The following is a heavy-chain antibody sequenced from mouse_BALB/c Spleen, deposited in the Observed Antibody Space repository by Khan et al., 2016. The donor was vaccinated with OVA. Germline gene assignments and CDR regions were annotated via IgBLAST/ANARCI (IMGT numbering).Heavy chain of an antibody. CDR2: IWWDNVN. CDR1: GFSLSTSGMG. Sequence: QVTLKESGPGILQPSQTLSLTCSFSGFSLSTSGMGVGWIRQPSGKGLEWLTHIWWDNVNRYNPALKSRLTISKNTSSSPVFLKIASVDSADTATYYCALLNGNSLFWYFDVWGAGTSVTVSS. V-gene: IGHV8-8*01. D-gene: IGHD1-1*01. J-gene: IGHJ1*01. CDR3: ALLNGNSLFWYFDV.